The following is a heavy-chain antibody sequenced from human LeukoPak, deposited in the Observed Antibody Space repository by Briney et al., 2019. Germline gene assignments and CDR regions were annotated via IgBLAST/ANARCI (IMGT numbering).Heavy chain of an antibody. CDR1: GFTVSSNY. D-gene: IGHD1-26*01. V-gene: IGHV3-53*01. Sequence: PGGSLRLSCAASGFTVSSNYMSWVRQAPGKGLEWVSVIYSGGSTYYADSVKGRFTISRDNSKNTLYLQMNSLRAEDTAVYYCAKVVGATTRGYFDYWGQGTLVTVSS. J-gene: IGHJ4*02. CDR2: IYSGGST. CDR3: AKVVGATTRGYFDY.